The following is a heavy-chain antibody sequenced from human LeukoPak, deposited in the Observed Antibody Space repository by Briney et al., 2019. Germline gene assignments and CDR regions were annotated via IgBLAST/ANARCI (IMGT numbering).Heavy chain of an antibody. Sequence: GSLRLSCAASGFTFSSYAMSWVRQAPGKGLEWVSAISGSGGSTYYADSVKGRFTISRDNSKNTLYLQMNSLRAEDTAVYYCAKRGVADYYYYYYMDVWGKGTTVTISS. V-gene: IGHV3-23*01. J-gene: IGHJ6*03. CDR1: GFTFSSYA. D-gene: IGHD6-19*01. CDR3: AKRGVADYYYYYYMDV. CDR2: ISGSGGST.